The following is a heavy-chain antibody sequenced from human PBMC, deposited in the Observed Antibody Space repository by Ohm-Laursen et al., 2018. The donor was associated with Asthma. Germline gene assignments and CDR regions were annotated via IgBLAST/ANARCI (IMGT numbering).Heavy chain of an antibody. D-gene: IGHD2-2*02. J-gene: IGHJ4*02. CDR2: ISYHGNNQ. CDR3: VKDFYTGSPHPKNFGF. CDR1: GFAYSTHG. Sequence: PLRVSCLASGFAYSTHGMHRVRQAGGKGREWVAVISYHGNNQFYTNSVKGRFTISRDDSKDTLYLQMNSLRPEDTAVYYCVKDFYTGSPHPKNFGFWGQGILVIVSS. V-gene: IGHV3-30*18.